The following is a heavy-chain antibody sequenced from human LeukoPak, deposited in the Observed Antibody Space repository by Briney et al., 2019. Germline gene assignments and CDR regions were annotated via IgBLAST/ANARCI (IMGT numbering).Heavy chain of an antibody. CDR2: IIPIFGTA. CDR3: ASGYSYGFDY. CDR1: GGTFSSYA. D-gene: IGHD5-18*01. J-gene: IGHJ4*02. V-gene: IGHV1-69*05. Sequence: ASVKVSCKASGGTFSSYAISWVRQAPGQGLEWMGRIIPIFGTANYAQKFQGRVTIATDESTSTAYMELSSLRSEDRAVYYCASGYSYGFDYWGQGTLVSVSS.